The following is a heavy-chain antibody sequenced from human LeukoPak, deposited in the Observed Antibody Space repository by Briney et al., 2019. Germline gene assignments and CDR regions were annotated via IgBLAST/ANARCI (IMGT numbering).Heavy chain of an antibody. V-gene: IGHV1-18*01. J-gene: IGHJ3*02. CDR2: ISAYNGNT. D-gene: IGHD2-15*01. CDR1: GYTFTSYG. CDR3: ARDRIVVVVAGDADAFDI. Sequence: ASVKVSCKASGYTFTSYGISWVRQPPGQGLEWMGWISAYNGNTNYAQKLQGRVTMTTDTSTSTAYMELRSLRSDDTAVYYCARDRIVVVVAGDADAFDIWGQGTMVTVSS.